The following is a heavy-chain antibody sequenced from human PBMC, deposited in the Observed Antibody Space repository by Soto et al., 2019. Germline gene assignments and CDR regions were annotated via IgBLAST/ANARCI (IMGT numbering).Heavy chain of an antibody. CDR2: IASNGNTI. D-gene: IGHD2-15*01. J-gene: IGHJ4*02. CDR3: ARGYCSGSTCYSGGY. V-gene: IGHV3-48*03. Sequence: PGGSLRRSCAASGFIFSNYEMNWVRQAPGKGLEWLSYIASNGNTIYYANSVKGRFTVSRDNARGSLFLQMNSLRAADTAVYYCARGYCSGSTCYSGGYWGQRTMVTVSS. CDR1: GFIFSNYE.